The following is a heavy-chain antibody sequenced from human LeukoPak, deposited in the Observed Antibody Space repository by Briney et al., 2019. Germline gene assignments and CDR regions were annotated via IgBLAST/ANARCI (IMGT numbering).Heavy chain of an antibody. CDR2: ISAYNGNT. D-gene: IGHD4/OR15-4a*01. Sequence: ASVKVSCKASGYTFTNYGISWVRQAPGQGLEWMGWISAYNGNTNYAQRLQGRVTVTTETSTSTVYMELRSLRPDDTAIYYCARTPTAYPNDYWGQGTLVTVSS. CDR1: GYTFTNYG. V-gene: IGHV1-18*04. J-gene: IGHJ4*02. CDR3: ARTPTAYPNDY.